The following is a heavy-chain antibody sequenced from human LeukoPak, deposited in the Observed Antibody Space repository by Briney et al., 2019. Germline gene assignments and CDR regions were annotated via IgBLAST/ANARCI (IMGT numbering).Heavy chain of an antibody. J-gene: IGHJ4*02. Sequence: GGSLRLSCAASGFTFDDYAMHWVRQAPGKGLEWVSGISWNSGSIGYADSVKGRFTISRDNAKNSLYLQMNSLRAEDTALYYCAKVNSGWYFHWGQGTLVTVSS. D-gene: IGHD6-19*01. CDR2: ISWNSGSI. CDR3: AKVNSGWYFH. CDR1: GFTFDDYA. V-gene: IGHV3-9*01.